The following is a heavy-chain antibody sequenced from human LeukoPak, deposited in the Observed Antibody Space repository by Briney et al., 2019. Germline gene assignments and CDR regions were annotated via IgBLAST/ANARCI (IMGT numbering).Heavy chain of an antibody. CDR2: INPNSGGT. CDR3: ARWVGYSNWFDP. J-gene: IGHJ5*02. V-gene: IGHV1-2*02. D-gene: IGHD2-15*01. CDR1: GYTFTGYY. Sequence: ASVKVSCKAYGYTFTGYYVLWVRQAPGQGLEWMGWINPNSGGTHSAQKFQGRVTMTRDTSISTAYMELNRLTSDDTAVYYCARWVGYSNWFDPWGQGTLVTVSS.